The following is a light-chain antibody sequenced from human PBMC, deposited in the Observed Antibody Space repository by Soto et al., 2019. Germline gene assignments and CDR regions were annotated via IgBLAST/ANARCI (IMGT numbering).Light chain of an antibody. CDR3: QQYGRTSWT. J-gene: IGKJ1*01. CDR1: QSVSTNF. Sequence: EVVWTQSPGTLSLSPGEGATLSCRASQSVSTNFFAWYQQKPGQAPRLLIYGASTRATGISDRFSGSGSGTDFTLTISRLEPEDFAVYYCQQYGRTSWTFGQGTKV. V-gene: IGKV3-20*01. CDR2: GAS.